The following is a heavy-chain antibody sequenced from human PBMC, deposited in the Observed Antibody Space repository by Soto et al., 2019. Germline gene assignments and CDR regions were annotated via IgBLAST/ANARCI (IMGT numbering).Heavy chain of an antibody. CDR2: VNPGGGIG. Sequence: QVQLVQSGADVKNPGASVKISCTASGYKFINKYIHWVRQAPGPGLEWMGLVNPGGGIGDVAQKFLVIVTMTRDPSTNTVYMELSSLTSDDTALYYCARDSSATATSYSLDFWGQGALVNVSS. V-gene: IGHV1-46*01. D-gene: IGHD5-12*01. J-gene: IGHJ4*02. CDR3: ARDSSATATSYSLDF. CDR1: GYKFINKY.